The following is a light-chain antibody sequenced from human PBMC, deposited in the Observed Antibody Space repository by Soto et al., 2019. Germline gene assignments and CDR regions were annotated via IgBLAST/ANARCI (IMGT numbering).Light chain of an antibody. Sequence: DIQMSQSPSTLSASVGDRVTITCRASQSISNWLVWYQQKPGKAPKLLIYKASTLQSGVPSRFSGSGSGTEFTLTISSLQPDDFATYYCQQYSNYYTFGQGTNLEI. CDR1: QSISNW. J-gene: IGKJ2*01. CDR3: QQYSNYYT. CDR2: KAS. V-gene: IGKV1-5*03.